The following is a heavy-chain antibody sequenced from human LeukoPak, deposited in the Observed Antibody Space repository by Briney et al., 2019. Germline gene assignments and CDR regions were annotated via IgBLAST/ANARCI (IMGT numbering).Heavy chain of an antibody. CDR1: GFTFSSYA. D-gene: IGHD5-18*01. J-gene: IGHJ4*02. CDR3: TTGYSYGNFDY. CDR2: ISGSGGST. Sequence: PSGGSLRLSCAASGFTFSSYAMSWVRQAPGKGLEWVSAISGSGGSTYYADSVKGRFTISRDDSKNTLYLQMNSLKTEDTAVYYCTTGYSYGNFDYWGQGTLVTVSS. V-gene: IGHV3-23*01.